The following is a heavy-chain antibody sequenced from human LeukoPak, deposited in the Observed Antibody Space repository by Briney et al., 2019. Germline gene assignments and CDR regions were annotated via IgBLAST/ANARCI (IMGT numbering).Heavy chain of an antibody. CDR3: ASSVEMATITRFDY. CDR2: IIPIFGTA. D-gene: IGHD5-24*01. J-gene: IGHJ4*02. Sequence: SVTVSCTASGGTFSSYAISWVRQAPGQGLEWMGGIIPIFGTANYAQKFQGRVTITADESTSTAYMELSSLRSEDTAVYYCASSVEMATITRFDYWGQGTLVTVSS. CDR1: GGTFSSYA. V-gene: IGHV1-69*13.